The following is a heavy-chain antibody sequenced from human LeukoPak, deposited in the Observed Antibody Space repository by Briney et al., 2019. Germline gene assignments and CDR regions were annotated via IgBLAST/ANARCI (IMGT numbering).Heavy chain of an antibody. CDR1: GGTFSSYA. CDR2: IIPIFGTA. J-gene: IGHJ3*02. V-gene: IGHV1-69*13. Sequence: SVKVTCKASGGTFSSYAISWVRQAPGQGLEWMGGIIPIFGTANYAQKFQGRVTLTVDESTSTAYMELSSLRSADTAVYYCARYDYGYAFDIWGQGTMVTVSS. CDR3: ARYDYGYAFDI. D-gene: IGHD4-17*01.